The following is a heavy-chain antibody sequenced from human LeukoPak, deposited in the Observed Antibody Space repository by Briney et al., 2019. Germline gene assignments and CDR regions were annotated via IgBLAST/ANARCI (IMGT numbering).Heavy chain of an antibody. CDR1: GGFISSYY. Sequence: SETLSLTCTGSGGFISSYYWSWIRQPPGKGLEWIGYIYYSGSTNYNPSLKSRVTISVDTSKTQFSLKLSSVTAADTAVYYCARGGDCSGGSCNNWFDPWGQGTLVTVSS. J-gene: IGHJ5*01. CDR2: IYYSGST. D-gene: IGHD2-15*01. CDR3: ARGGDCSGGSCNNWFDP. V-gene: IGHV4-59*01.